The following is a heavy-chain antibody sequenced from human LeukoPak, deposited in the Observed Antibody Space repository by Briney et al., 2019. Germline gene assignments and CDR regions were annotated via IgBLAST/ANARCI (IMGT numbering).Heavy chain of an antibody. Sequence: HPGGSLRLSCAASGFTFSSYAMSWVRQAPGKGLEWVSAISGSGGSTYYADSVKGRFTISRDNSKNTLYLQMNSLRAEDTAVYYCAKDSAPHILTGYSQFQHWGQGTLVTVSS. V-gene: IGHV3-23*01. CDR3: AKDSAPHILTGYSQFQH. D-gene: IGHD3-9*01. CDR1: GFTFSSYA. CDR2: ISGSGGST. J-gene: IGHJ1*01.